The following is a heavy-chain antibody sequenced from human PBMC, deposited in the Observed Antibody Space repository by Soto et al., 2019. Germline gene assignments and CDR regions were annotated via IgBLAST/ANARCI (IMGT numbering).Heavy chain of an antibody. Sequence: SETLSLTCTVSGGSISSSSYYWGWIRQPPGKGLEWIGSIYYSGSTYYNPSLKSRVTISVDTSKNQFSLKLSSVTAADTAVYYCARLSPHITGNKYYYYYGMDVWGQGTTVTVSS. CDR2: IYYSGST. V-gene: IGHV4-39*01. CDR3: ARLSPHITGNKYYYYYGMDV. D-gene: IGHD1-20*01. J-gene: IGHJ6*02. CDR1: GGSISSSSYY.